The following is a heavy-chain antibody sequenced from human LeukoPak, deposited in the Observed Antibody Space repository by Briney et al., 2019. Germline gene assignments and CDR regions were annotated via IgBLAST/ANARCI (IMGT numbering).Heavy chain of an antibody. CDR1: GGSISSYY. J-gene: IGHJ4*02. CDR2: IYYSGST. CDR3: ARPLHYHDSSGLGL. D-gene: IGHD3-22*01. V-gene: IGHV4-59*08. Sequence: SETLSLTCTVSGGSISSYYWSWIRQPPGKGLEWIGYIYYSGSTNYNPSLKSRVTISVDSSKNQFSLKLSSVTAADTAVYYCARPLHYHDSSGLGLWGQGTQVTVSS.